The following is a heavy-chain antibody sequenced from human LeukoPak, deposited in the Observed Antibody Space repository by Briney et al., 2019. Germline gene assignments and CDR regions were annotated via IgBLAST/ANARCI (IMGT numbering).Heavy chain of an antibody. J-gene: IGHJ6*04. CDR3: ARDPSIAALDV. Sequence: GGSLRLSCTASGFTFGAYAMNWFRQAPGKGLEWVSYISSSSSTIYYADSVKGRFTISRDNAKNSLYLQMNSLRAEDTAVYYCARDPSIAALDVWGKGTTVTVSS. CDR2: ISSSSSTI. V-gene: IGHV3-48*01. CDR1: GFTFGAYA. D-gene: IGHD6-6*01.